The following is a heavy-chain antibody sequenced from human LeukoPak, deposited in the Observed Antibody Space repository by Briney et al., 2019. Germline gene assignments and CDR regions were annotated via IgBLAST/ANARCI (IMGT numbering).Heavy chain of an antibody. J-gene: IGHJ4*02. CDR2: INPSGGST. Sequence: ASVKVSCKASGYTFTSYYMHWVRQAPGQGLEWMGIINPSGGSTSYAQKFQGRVTMTRNTSISTAYMELSSLRSEDTAVYYCARGGIMEYSSSWYGYWGQGTLVTVSS. D-gene: IGHD6-13*01. CDR1: GYTFTSYY. CDR3: ARGGIMEYSSSWYGY. V-gene: IGHV1-46*01.